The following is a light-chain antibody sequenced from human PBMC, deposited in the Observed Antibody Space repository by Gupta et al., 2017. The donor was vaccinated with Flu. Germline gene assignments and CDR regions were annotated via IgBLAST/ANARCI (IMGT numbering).Light chain of an antibody. CDR2: AAS. Sequence: SPSSLSASTGDRVTITCRASQGISSYLAWYQQKPGKAPKLLIYAASTLQSGVPSRFSGSGSGTDFTLTISCLQSEDFATYYCQQYYSYPAFGGGTKVEIK. J-gene: IGKJ4*01. CDR1: QGISSY. CDR3: QQYYSYPA. V-gene: IGKV1-8*01.